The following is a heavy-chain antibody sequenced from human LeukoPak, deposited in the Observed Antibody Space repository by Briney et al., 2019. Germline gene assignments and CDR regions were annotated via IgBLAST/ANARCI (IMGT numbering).Heavy chain of an antibody. Sequence: SETLSLTCTVSGGSVSSYYWSWIRQPPGKGLEWIGNIYYSGSTNYNPSLKSRVTISVDTSKNQFSLKLSSVTAADTAVYYCARDSRLDDAFDIWGQGTMVTVSS. V-gene: IGHV4-59*02. CDR2: IYYSGST. CDR3: ARDSRLDDAFDI. J-gene: IGHJ3*02. CDR1: GGSVSSYY.